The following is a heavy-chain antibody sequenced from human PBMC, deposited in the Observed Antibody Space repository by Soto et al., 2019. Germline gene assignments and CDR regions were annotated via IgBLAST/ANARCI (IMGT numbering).Heavy chain of an antibody. CDR1: GYTFTAYY. V-gene: IGHV1-2*02. D-gene: IGHD3-10*01. J-gene: IGHJ6*02. Sequence: QVQLVQSGAEVKEPGDSVRVSCEASGYTFTAYYIHWVRQAPGQGLEWMGWINPKFGDTTYAQDFQGRLTLPRDMSISTVYMDLSRLTSDDTALYYCARNMDYYYGPGSGNGHGVWGQGTTVNVFS. CDR2: INPKFGDT. CDR3: ARNMDYYYGPGSGNGHGV.